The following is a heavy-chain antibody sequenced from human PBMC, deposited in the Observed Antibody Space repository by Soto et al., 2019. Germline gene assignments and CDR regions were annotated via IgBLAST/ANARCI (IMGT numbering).Heavy chain of an antibody. CDR2: ISYDGSNK. CDR3: AKAILTGYHYFDY. CDR1: GFTFSSYG. D-gene: IGHD3-9*01. V-gene: IGHV3-30*18. J-gene: IGHJ4*02. Sequence: PVGSLRLSCAASGFTFSSYGMHWVRQAPGKGLEWVAVISYDGSNKYYADSVKGRFTISRDNSKNTLYLQMNSLRAEDTAVYYCAKAILTGYHYFDYWGQGTLVTVSS.